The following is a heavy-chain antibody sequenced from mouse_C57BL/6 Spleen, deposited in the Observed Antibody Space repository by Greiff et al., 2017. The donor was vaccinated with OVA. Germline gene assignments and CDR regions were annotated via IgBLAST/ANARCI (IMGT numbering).Heavy chain of an antibody. D-gene: IGHD3-2*02. J-gene: IGHJ3*01. V-gene: IGHV14-4*01. CDR3: TTSLRLRAY. Sequence: EVQLQQSGAELVRPGASVKLSCTASGFNIKDDYMHWVKQRPEQGLEWIGWIDPENGDHAYASKFQGKATITADTSSNTAYLQLSSQTSEDTAVYYCTTSLRLRAYWGKGTLVTVSA. CDR1: GFNIKDDY. CDR2: IDPENGDH.